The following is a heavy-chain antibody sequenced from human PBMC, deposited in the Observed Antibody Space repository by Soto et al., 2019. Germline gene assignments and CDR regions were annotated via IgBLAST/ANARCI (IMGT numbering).Heavy chain of an antibody. CDR2: ISYDGSNK. Sequence: GGSLRLSCAASGFTFSSYAMHWVRQAPGKGLEWVAVISYDGSNKYYADSVKGRFTISRDNSKNTLYLQMNSLRAEDTAVYYCAREQWLVSFDYWGQGTLVTVS. D-gene: IGHD6-19*01. CDR3: AREQWLVSFDY. J-gene: IGHJ4*02. V-gene: IGHV3-30-3*01. CDR1: GFTFSSYA.